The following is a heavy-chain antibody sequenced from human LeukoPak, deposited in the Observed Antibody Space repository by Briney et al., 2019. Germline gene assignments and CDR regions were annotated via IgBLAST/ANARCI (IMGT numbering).Heavy chain of an antibody. CDR2: IYHSGST. V-gene: IGHV4-38-2*02. Sequence: SETLSLTCTVSGYSISSGYYWGWIRQPPGKGLEWIGSIYHSGSTYYNPSLKIRVTISVDTSKNQFSLKLSSVTAADTAVYYCARASYCSSTSCYYEGAFDIWGQGTMVTVSS. CDR3: ARASYCSSTSCYYEGAFDI. J-gene: IGHJ3*02. CDR1: GYSISSGYY. D-gene: IGHD2-2*01.